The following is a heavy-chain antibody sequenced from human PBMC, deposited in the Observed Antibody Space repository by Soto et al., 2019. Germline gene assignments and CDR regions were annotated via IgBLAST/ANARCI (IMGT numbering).Heavy chain of an antibody. V-gene: IGHV3-21*01. CDR3: ARVAY. Sequence: WGSLRLSCEASGFTFSRVSMNWVRQVPWKGLEWVASISSGSSDTWYADSVKGRFIISRDNAQNSLFLQMNTLRPEDTAMYYCARVAYWGPGTQVTVSS. J-gene: IGHJ4*02. CDR1: GFTFSRVS. CDR2: ISSGSSDT.